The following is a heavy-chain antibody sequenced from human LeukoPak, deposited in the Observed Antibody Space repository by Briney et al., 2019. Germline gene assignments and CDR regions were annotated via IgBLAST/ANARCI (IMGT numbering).Heavy chain of an antibody. Sequence: PSETLSLTCTVSGGSISTYIWSWIRQTAGKGLEWIGRISDSGSTRYNASLKSRLTMSVDTSKNQFSLKLDSVTAADTAVYFCARGMAVGYDYNWFDSWGQGTLVIVSS. CDR2: ISDSGST. V-gene: IGHV4-4*07. CDR3: ARGMAVGYDYNWFDS. CDR1: GGSISTYI. D-gene: IGHD5-12*01. J-gene: IGHJ5*01.